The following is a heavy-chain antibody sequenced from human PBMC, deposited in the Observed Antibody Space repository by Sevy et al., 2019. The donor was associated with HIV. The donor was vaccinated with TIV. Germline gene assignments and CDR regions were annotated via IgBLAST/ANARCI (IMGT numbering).Heavy chain of an antibody. CDR2: IGGSGRYT. V-gene: IGHV3-23*01. J-gene: IGHJ6*02. D-gene: IGHD2-15*01. CDR3: AKGYCSGGTCPRDYYYYGMDV. Sequence: GGSLRLSCAPSGFTFSTYAMNWVRQAPGKGLEWVSSIGGSGRYTYYADSVGGRFTISRDNSKNMLYLQMNSLRVADTAVYYCAKGYCSGGTCPRDYYYYGMDVWGQGTTVTVSS. CDR1: GFTFSTYA.